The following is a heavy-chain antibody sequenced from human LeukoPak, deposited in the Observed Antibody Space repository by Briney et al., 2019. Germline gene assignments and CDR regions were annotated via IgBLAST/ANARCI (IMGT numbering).Heavy chain of an antibody. J-gene: IGHJ4*02. CDR2: ISSSGGST. D-gene: IGHD1-26*01. CDR1: GFTFSSDA. Sequence: GGLRLSCAASGFTFSSDAMRWVRQAPGKGLEWVSAISSSGGSTYYADSVRGRFIISRDSSKNTLYLQMNSLRAEDTAVYYCAKGGAQVGGQGTLVTVSS. V-gene: IGHV3-23*01. CDR3: AKGGAQV.